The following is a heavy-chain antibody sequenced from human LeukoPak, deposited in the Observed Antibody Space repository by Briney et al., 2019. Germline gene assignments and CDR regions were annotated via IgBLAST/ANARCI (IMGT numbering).Heavy chain of an antibody. CDR2: IYPGDSGT. J-gene: IGHJ4*02. D-gene: IGHD4-17*01. CDR1: GYSFTSYL. Sequence: GESLQISCKGSGYSFTSYLIAWVRQLPGKGLEWMGIIYPGDSGTRYSPSFQGQVTISADKSISTAYLQWSSLKASDTAMYYCARRSEDGVFDYWGQGTLVTVSS. V-gene: IGHV5-51*01. CDR3: ARRSEDGVFDY.